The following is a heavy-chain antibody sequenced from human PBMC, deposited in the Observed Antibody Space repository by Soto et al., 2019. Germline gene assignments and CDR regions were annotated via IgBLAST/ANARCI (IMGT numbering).Heavy chain of an antibody. CDR2: INAGNGNT. Sequence: ASVKASCKSSGDTITSYAMHWVRQAPEQRLEWMGWINAGNGNTKYSQKFQGRVTITRDTSASTAYMELSSLRSEDTAVYYCARDSGSSSWYLFWFDPWGQGTLVTVSS. D-gene: IGHD6-13*01. V-gene: IGHV1-3*01. CDR3: ARDSGSSSWYLFWFDP. CDR1: GDTITSYA. J-gene: IGHJ5*02.